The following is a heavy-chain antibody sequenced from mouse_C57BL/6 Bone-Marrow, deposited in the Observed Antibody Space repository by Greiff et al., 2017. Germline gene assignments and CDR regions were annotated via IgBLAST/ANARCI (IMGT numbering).Heavy chain of an antibody. V-gene: IGHV1-82*01. J-gene: IGHJ3*01. CDR2: IYPGDGDT. CDR1: GYAFSSSW. Sequence: QVHVKQSGPELVKPGASVKISCKASGYAFSSSWMNWVKQRPGKGLEWIGRIYPGDGDTNYNGKFKGKATLTADKSSSTAYMQLSSLTSEDSAVYFCARWDGYYLAYWGQGTLVTVSA. CDR3: ARWDGYYLAY. D-gene: IGHD2-3*01.